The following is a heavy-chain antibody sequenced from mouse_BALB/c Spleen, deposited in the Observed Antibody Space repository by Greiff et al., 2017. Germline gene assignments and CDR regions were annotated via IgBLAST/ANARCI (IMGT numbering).Heavy chain of an antibody. D-gene: IGHD2-14*01. J-gene: IGHJ3*01. CDR1: GFSLTSYG. Sequence: VKLVESGPGLVAPAQSLSITCTVSGFSLTSYGVHWVRQPPGKGLEWLGVIWAGGSTNYNSALMSRLSISKDNSTSQVFLKMNSLQTDDTAMYYCARPYRYDAAWFAYWGQGTLVTVSA. V-gene: IGHV2-9*02. CDR2: IWAGGST. CDR3: ARPYRYDAAWFAY.